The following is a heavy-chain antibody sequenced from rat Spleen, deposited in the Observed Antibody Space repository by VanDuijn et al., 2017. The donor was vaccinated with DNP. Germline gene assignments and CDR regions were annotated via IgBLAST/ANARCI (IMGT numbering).Heavy chain of an antibody. CDR1: GFTFGDYA. Sequence: EVQLVESGGGLVQPGNSLKLSCAASGFTFGDYAMAWVRQSPKKGLEWVATISYDGSRSYYRDSVKGRFTISRDNAKNTLYLQMDRLRSEDTATYSCTTPTYYGSYYFDYWGQGVMVTVSS. D-gene: IGHD1-9*01. J-gene: IGHJ2*01. CDR3: TTPTYYGSYYFDY. CDR2: ISYDGSRS. V-gene: IGHV5S10*01.